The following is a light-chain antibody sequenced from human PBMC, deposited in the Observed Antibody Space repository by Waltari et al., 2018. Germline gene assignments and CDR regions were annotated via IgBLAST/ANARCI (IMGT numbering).Light chain of an antibody. CDR3: CSYAGIWV. Sequence: QSALTQPRSVSGSPGQSVPISCAGTGIDVGDFTSVPWYQQHPGNAPKLLLFDVSKRPSGVPDRFSGSKSGTSASLTVSGLQAEDEADYYCCSYAGIWVFGGGTKLTVL. V-gene: IGLV2-11*01. J-gene: IGLJ3*02. CDR1: GIDVGDFTS. CDR2: DVS.